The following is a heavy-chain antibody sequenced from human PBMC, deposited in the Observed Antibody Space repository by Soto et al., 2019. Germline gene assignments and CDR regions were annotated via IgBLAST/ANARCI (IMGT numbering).Heavy chain of an antibody. V-gene: IGHV4-4*07. CDR1: GGSINTFY. CDR3: AREGSYSAYNFAHGRQLLCFDF. Sequence: PSATLSLPCTVSGGSINTFYWSWVRQPAGKGLEWIGRIFSSGSTSCNPSLESRVAMSVDTSKNHFSLNLSSVTAADMAVYYCAREGSYSAYNFAHGRQLLCFDFWGQGALVTVSS. J-gene: IGHJ4*02. D-gene: IGHD5-12*01. CDR2: IFSSGST.